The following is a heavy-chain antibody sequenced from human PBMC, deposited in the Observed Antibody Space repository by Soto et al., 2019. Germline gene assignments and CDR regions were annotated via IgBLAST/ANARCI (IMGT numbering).Heavy chain of an antibody. CDR2: MSGSGSSE. D-gene: IGHD4-4*01. CDR1: GFTFSDHY. CDR3: AKGGYSNYGFGSVSAP. J-gene: IGHJ5*02. Sequence: PGGSLRLSCAASGFTFSDHYMARIRQDPGKGLEIVAHMSGSGSSEDYGDSVKGRFSIFRENSKNLLFLQMFFLRAEDTAVYYCAKGGYSNYGFGSVSAPWGQGTLVPVSS. V-gene: IGHV3-11*01.